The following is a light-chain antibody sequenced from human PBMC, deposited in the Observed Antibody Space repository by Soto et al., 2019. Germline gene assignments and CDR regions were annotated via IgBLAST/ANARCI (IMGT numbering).Light chain of an antibody. V-gene: IGKV3-20*01. CDR2: GAS. Sequence: DIVLTQSPDTLSLSPGERATLSCRASQSVSSNYLAWYQQKPGQAPRLLIYGASSGVTGIPDRFSGSGSGTDFTLTISRLEPEDFAVYYCQQYVTSPWTFGQGTKVEIK. CDR3: QQYVTSPWT. J-gene: IGKJ1*01. CDR1: QSVSSNY.